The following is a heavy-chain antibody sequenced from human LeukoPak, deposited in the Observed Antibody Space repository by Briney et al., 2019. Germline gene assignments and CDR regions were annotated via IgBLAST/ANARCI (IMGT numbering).Heavy chain of an antibody. V-gene: IGHV1-18*04. J-gene: IGHJ6*02. D-gene: IGHD3-10*01. CDR3: VREVTMVRGVITFYHYNGMDV. Sequence: ASVKVSCKASGYTFTSYGISWVRQAPGQGLEWMGWISAYNGYTSYAQNFQGRVTMTTDASTSTAYMELRSLRSDDTAVYYSVREVTMVRGVITFYHYNGMDVWGQGTAVIVSS. CDR1: GYTFTSYG. CDR2: ISAYNGYT.